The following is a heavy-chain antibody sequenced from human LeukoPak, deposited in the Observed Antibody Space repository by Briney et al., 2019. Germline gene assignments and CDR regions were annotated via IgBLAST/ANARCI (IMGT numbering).Heavy chain of an antibody. J-gene: IGHJ3*02. Sequence: SETLSLTCAVSGGSISSGGYYWSWIRQPPGKGLEWIGYIYYSGSTNYNPSLKSRVTISVDTSKNQFSLKLSSVTAADTAVYYCARSGVLLWFGESPDAFDIWGQGTMVTVSS. CDR2: IYYSGST. CDR1: GGSISSGGYY. CDR3: ARSGVLLWFGESPDAFDI. V-gene: IGHV4-61*08. D-gene: IGHD3-10*01.